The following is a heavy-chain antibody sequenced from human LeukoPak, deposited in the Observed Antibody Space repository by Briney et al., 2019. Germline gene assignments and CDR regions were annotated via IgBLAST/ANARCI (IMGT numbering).Heavy chain of an antibody. D-gene: IGHD3-3*01. J-gene: IGHJ4*02. CDR2: IYHSGST. CDR1: GGSISSGGYS. Sequence: SETLSLTCAVSGGSISSGGYSWSWIRQPPGKGLEWLGYIYHSGSTYYNPSLKSRVTISVDRSKNQFSLKLSSVTAADTAVYYCARSNYEPPFWSGYYPVRYFDYWGQGTLVTVSS. V-gene: IGHV4-30-2*01. CDR3: ARSNYEPPFWSGYYPVRYFDY.